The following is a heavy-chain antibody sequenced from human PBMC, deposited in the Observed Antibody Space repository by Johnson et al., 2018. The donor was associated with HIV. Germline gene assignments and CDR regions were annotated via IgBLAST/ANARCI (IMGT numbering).Heavy chain of an antibody. Sequence: VHLVESGGGLVQPGGSLRLSCAAFGFTFRSYEMNWVRQAPGKGLEWVSYISSSGSTIYYADSVKGRFTISRDNAKDSVYMQMNNLRAEDTAVYYCARDFGGYSYGSDAFDIWGQGTMVTVSS. D-gene: IGHD5-18*01. CDR3: ARDFGGYSYGSDAFDI. V-gene: IGHV3-48*03. CDR1: GFTFRSYE. J-gene: IGHJ3*02. CDR2: ISSSGSTI.